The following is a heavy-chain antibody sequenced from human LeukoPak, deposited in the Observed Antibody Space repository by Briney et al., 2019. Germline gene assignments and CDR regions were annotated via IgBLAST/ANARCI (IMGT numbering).Heavy chain of an antibody. CDR3: ARNGPENSGTYSHFDY. D-gene: IGHD1-26*01. J-gene: IGHJ4*02. CDR1: GFTFDDYG. Sequence: GGSLRLSCAASGFTFDDYGMSWVRQAPGKGLEWVSGINWNGGSTGYADAVKGRFTISRDNAKVSVYLHMKSLRAEDTALYSCARNGPENSGTYSHFDYWGQGTLVTVSS. V-gene: IGHV3-20*04. CDR2: INWNGGST.